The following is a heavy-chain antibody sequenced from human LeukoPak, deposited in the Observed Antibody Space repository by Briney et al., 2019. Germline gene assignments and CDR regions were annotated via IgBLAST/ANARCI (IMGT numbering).Heavy chain of an antibody. CDR3: TRDLMDYDVSTGLHHYYMDV. CDR1: GFPFSSYW. Sequence: AGSLTLSCMASGFPFSSYWMHWVRHRPTPGLVLVSIISADGRNINYADSVRGRFTISRDNAKTTLYLQMNTLRVEDTAVYYSTRDLMDYDVSTGLHHYYMDVWGQGTTVTVSS. V-gene: IGHV3-74*01. J-gene: IGHJ6*02. CDR2: ISADGRNI. D-gene: IGHD3-9*01.